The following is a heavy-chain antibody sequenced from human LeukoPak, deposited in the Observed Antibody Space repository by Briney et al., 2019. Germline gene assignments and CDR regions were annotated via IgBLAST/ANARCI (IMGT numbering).Heavy chain of an antibody. CDR1: GFTFSSYW. D-gene: IGHD3-22*01. Sequence: GGSLRLSCAASGFTFSSYWMHWVRQAPGKGLVWVSRINSDGSSTSYADSVRGRFTISRDNAKNTLYLQMNSLRAEDTAVYYCAREGNYYDSSGLTYYGMDVWGQGTTVTVSS. J-gene: IGHJ6*02. CDR2: INSDGSST. V-gene: IGHV3-74*01. CDR3: AREGNYYDSSGLTYYGMDV.